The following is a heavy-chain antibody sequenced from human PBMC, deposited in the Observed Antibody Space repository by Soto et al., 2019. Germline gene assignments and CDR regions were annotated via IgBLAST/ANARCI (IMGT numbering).Heavy chain of an antibody. CDR2: ISYGGSNK. Sequence: VQLVESGGGVVQPGRSLRLSCAASGLTFSSYGMHWVRQAPGKGLEWVAVISYGGSNKDYADSVKGRFTISRDNSKNTLYLQMNSLRAEDTAVYYCAKRSGIAVTGAEYFDLWGRGTLVTVSS. V-gene: IGHV3-30*18. CDR1: GLTFSSYG. D-gene: IGHD6-19*01. CDR3: AKRSGIAVTGAEYFDL. J-gene: IGHJ2*01.